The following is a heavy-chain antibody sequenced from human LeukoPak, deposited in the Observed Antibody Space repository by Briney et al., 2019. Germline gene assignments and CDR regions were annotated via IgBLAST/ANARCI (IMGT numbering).Heavy chain of an antibody. CDR2: INSNSGGT. D-gene: IGHD6-6*01. Sequence: GASVKVSCKASGYTFTGYYIHWVRQAPGQGLEWMGWINSNSGGTNYAQKFQGRVTMTRDTSTTTAYMELNRPRSDDTAVYYCARVRRPEYSSSSYYYYMDVWGKGTTVTVSS. CDR3: ARVRRPEYSSSSYYYYMDV. V-gene: IGHV1-2*02. J-gene: IGHJ6*03. CDR1: GYTFTGYY.